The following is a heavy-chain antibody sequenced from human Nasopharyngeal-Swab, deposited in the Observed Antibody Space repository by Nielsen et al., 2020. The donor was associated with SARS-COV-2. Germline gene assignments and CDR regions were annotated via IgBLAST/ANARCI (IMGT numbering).Heavy chain of an antibody. D-gene: IGHD3-3*01. J-gene: IGHJ6*03. Sequence: WIRQSPGKALEWIGYIYYSGSTNYNPSLKSRVTISVDTSKNQFSLKLSSVTAADTAVYYCARVGGLWSAGFYYYYMDVWGKGTTVTVSS. CDR2: IYYSGST. V-gene: IGHV4-59*01. CDR3: ARVGGLWSAGFYYYYMDV.